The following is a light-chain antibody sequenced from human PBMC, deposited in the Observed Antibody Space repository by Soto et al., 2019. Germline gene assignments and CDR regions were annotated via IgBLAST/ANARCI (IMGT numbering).Light chain of an antibody. V-gene: IGKV3-20*01. CDR3: QQYGSSPPYT. CDR1: HSVSSSY. Sequence: EIVLTQSPGTLSLSPGERATLSCRASHSVSSSYLAWYQQKPGQDPRLLIYGASSRATGIPDRFSGSGSGTDFTLTSSRLEPEDFAVYYCQQYGSSPPYTFGQGPKLEIK. CDR2: GAS. J-gene: IGKJ2*01.